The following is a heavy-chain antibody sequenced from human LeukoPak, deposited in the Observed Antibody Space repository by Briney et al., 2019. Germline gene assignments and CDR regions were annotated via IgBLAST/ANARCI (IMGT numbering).Heavy chain of an antibody. D-gene: IGHD1-26*01. V-gene: IGHV1-2*02. CDR2: INPNSGGT. J-gene: IGHJ6*03. CDR1: GYTFTGYY. CDR3: ARDLHGYSGSYFSIYYYYCMDV. Sequence: ASVKVSCKASGYTFTGYYMHWVRQAPGQGLEWMGWINPNSGGTNYAQKFQGRVTMTRDTSISTAYMELSRLRSDDTAVYYCARDLHGYSGSYFSIYYYYCMDVWGKGTTVTVSS.